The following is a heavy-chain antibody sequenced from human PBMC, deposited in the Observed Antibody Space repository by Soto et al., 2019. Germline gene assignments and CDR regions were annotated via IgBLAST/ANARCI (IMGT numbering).Heavy chain of an antibody. Sequence: QVQLVQSGAEVKKSGASVKVSCKASGYTFTSHDINWVRQATGQGLEWMGWMNPNSGKTGYAQKFQGRVTMTRNSSISTAYMELSSLRSEDTAVYYCARWDYGVYARFDYWGQGTLVTVSS. CDR3: ARWDYGVYARFDY. J-gene: IGHJ4*02. CDR1: GYTFTSHD. D-gene: IGHD4-17*01. CDR2: MNPNSGKT. V-gene: IGHV1-8*01.